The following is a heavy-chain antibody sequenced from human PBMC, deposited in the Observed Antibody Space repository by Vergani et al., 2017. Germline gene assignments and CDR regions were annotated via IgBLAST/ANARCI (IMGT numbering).Heavy chain of an antibody. J-gene: IGHJ4*02. D-gene: IGHD3-10*01. CDR1: GGSFSGYY. CDR3: AREARHYYGSGSYYFDY. V-gene: IGHV4-34*01. CDR2: INHSGST. Sequence: QVQLQQWGAGLLKPSETLSLTCAVYGGSFSGYYWSWIRQPPGKGLEWIGEINHSGSTNYNPSLKSRVTISVDTSKNQFSLKLSSVTAADTAVYYCAREARHYYGSGSYYFDYWGQGTLVTVSS.